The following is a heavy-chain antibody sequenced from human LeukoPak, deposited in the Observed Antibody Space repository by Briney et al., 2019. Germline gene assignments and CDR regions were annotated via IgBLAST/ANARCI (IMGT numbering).Heavy chain of an antibody. V-gene: IGHV1-18*04. Sequence: ASVKVSCKTSGYTFTDYNVHWVRQAPGQGPEWMGWISTYNGKTNYAQKFQGRVTLTTDTSTSTAYMEVTSLRSDDTAVYYCARGVPVERRFDYWGQGTLVTVSS. CDR1: GYTFTDYN. CDR3: ARGVPVERRFDY. D-gene: IGHD1-1*01. CDR2: ISTYNGKT. J-gene: IGHJ4*02.